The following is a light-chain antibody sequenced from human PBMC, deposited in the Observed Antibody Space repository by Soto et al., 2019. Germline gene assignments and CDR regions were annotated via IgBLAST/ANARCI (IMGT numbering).Light chain of an antibody. CDR1: QSVSSSY. CDR3: QQYGSSLP. V-gene: IGKV3-20*01. Sequence: EIVLTKSPGTLSLSPGERATLSCRASQSVSSSYLAWYQQKPGQDPRLLIYGASSRATGIPDRFSGSGSGTDFTLTISRLEPEDFAVYYCQQYGSSLPFCGGTKVEIK. J-gene: IGKJ4*01. CDR2: GAS.